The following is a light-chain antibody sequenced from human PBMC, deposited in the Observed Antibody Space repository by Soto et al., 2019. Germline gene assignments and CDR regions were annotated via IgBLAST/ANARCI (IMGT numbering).Light chain of an antibody. CDR2: DAF. Sequence: DIQMTQSPSSLSASVGDRVTITCQASQDIHSYLAWYQQKPGKAPKFLIFDAFNLETGVPSRFSGSGSGTDFSFTISSLQPEDVGTYYCQQYDKLPLTFGGGTKVEVK. J-gene: IGKJ4*01. CDR3: QQYDKLPLT. V-gene: IGKV1-33*01. CDR1: QDIHSY.